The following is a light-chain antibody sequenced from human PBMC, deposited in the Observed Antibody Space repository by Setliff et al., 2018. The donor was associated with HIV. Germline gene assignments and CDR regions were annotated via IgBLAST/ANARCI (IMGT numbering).Light chain of an antibody. CDR2: DTS. J-gene: IGLJ3*02. Sequence: QAVVTQEPSLPVSPGGTVTLTCGSSTGTVTSGHYPYWFQQKPGQAPRTLIFDTSNKHSWTPARFSGSLLGGKAALTLSDARPEDEADYYCLLSFSDARLEVFGGGTQLTVL. CDR1: TGTVTSGHY. CDR3: LLSFSDARLEV. V-gene: IGLV7-46*01.